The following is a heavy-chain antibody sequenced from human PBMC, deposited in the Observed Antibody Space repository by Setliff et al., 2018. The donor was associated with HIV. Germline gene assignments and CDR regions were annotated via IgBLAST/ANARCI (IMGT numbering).Heavy chain of an antibody. D-gene: IGHD5-12*01. V-gene: IGHV3-74*01. CDR3: ARVRGSIVATIRIHSSSWEFDY. CDR1: GFTFSSYW. J-gene: IGHJ4*02. Sequence: SLRLSCAASGFTFSSYWMHWVRQAPGKGLVWVSRINSDGSSTSYADSVKGRFSISRDNAKNTLYLQMNSLRAEDTAVYYCARVRGSIVATIRIHSSSWEFDYWGQGTRVTVSS. CDR2: INSDGSST.